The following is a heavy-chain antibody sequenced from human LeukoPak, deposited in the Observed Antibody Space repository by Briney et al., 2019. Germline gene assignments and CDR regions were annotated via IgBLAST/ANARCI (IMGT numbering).Heavy chain of an antibody. D-gene: IGHD3-10*01. CDR1: RYTFTNHG. V-gene: IGHV1-18*04. Sequence: ASVKVSCKASRYTFTNHGITWVRQAPGQELEWMGWISASNGDTKYAEILQRRVTFTTDTATSTAYMELRSLRSDDTAVYYCARDWRRFSFGGGVWGKGTTVTVSP. J-gene: IGHJ6*04. CDR3: ARDWRRFSFGGGV. CDR2: ISASNGDT.